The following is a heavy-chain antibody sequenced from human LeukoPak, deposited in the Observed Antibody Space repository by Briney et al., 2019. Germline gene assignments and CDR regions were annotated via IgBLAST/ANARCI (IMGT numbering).Heavy chain of an antibody. Sequence: GGSLRLSCAASGFTFSSYGMHWVRQAPGKGLEWVAVISYDGSNKYYADSVKGRFTISRDDSKNTLYLQMNSLGAEDTAVYYCAKVGIAAAGMVDYWGQGTLVTVSS. CDR2: ISYDGSNK. D-gene: IGHD6-13*01. CDR3: AKVGIAAAGMVDY. CDR1: GFTFSSYG. V-gene: IGHV3-30*18. J-gene: IGHJ4*02.